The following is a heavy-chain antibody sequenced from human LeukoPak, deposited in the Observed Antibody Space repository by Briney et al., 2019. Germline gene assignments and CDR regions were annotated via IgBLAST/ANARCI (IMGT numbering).Heavy chain of an antibody. CDR2: ISSLSGTI. J-gene: IGHJ4*02. CDR1: GFTFSGYS. CDR3: ARDQGAATSY. V-gene: IGHV3-48*01. Sequence: GGSLRLSCAVSGFTFSGYSMNGVRQAPGEGLEWVSYISSLSGTIYYADPVKGRSTIYRDNPKNSLYLRMDTGRPQDTAVYCCARDQGAATSYWGQGTLVTVSS. D-gene: IGHD1-26*01.